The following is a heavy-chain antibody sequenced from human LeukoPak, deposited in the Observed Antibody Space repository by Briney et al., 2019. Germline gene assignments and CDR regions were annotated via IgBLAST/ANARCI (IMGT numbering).Heavy chain of an antibody. CDR2: INPSSGGT. J-gene: IGHJ5*02. CDR1: GYTFTGYY. CDR3: ARGSYSSWFDP. V-gene: IGHV1-2*02. Sequence: ASVKVSCKASGYTFTGYYMHWVRQAPGQGLEWMGWINPSSGGTNYAQKFQGRVTMTRDTSISTAYMELSRLRSDDTAVYYCARGSYSSWFDPWGQGTLVTVSS. D-gene: IGHD6-13*01.